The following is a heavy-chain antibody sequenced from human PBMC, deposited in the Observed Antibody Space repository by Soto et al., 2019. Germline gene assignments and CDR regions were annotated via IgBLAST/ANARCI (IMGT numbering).Heavy chain of an antibody. CDR2: ISSSSSTI. CDR1: GFTFSSYS. J-gene: IGHJ3*02. CDR3: ASGSAFSSGWTFDAFDI. V-gene: IGHV3-48*02. D-gene: IGHD6-19*01. Sequence: PGGSLRLSCAASGFTFSSYSMSWVRRAPGKGLEWVSYISSSSSTIYYADSVKGRFTISRDNAKNSLYLQMNSLRDEDTAVYYCASGSAFSSGWTFDAFDIWGQGTMVTVSS.